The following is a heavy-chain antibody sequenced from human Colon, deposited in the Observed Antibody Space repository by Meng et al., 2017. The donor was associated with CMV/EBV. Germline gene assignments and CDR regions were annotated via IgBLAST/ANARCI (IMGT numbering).Heavy chain of an antibody. V-gene: IGHV3-21*01. CDR1: GFTFSSYT. Sequence: GESLKISCATSGFTFSSYTMHWVRQAPGTGLEWISSISTSGTKIYYADSVKGRFTVSRDDARDSLFLQLNSLRAEDTALYYCARDKGFPGGTFDYWGQGTLVTVSS. CDR3: ARDKGFPGGTFDY. CDR2: ISTSGTKI. J-gene: IGHJ4*02. D-gene: IGHD3-10*01.